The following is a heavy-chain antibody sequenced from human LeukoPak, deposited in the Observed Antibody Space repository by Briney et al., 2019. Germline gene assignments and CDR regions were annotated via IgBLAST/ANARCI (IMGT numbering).Heavy chain of an antibody. CDR1: GITLSNYG. V-gene: IGHV3-23*01. D-gene: IGHD4-17*01. Sequence: GGSLRLSCAVSGITLSNYGMSWVRQAPGKGLEWVAGISDSGGRTNYADSVKGRFTISRDNSKNTLYLQMNSLRAEDTAVYYCAKEYGDYGAPYGLGFDYWGQGTLVTVSS. CDR2: ISDSGGRT. J-gene: IGHJ4*02. CDR3: AKEYGDYGAPYGLGFDY.